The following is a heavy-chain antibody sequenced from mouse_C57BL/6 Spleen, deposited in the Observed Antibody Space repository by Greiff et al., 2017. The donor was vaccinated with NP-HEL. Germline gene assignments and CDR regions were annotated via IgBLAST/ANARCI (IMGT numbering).Heavy chain of an antibody. Sequence: VQLQQPGAELVMPGASVKLSCKASGYTFTSYWMHWVKQRPGQGLEWIGEIDPSDSYTNYNQKFKGKSTLTVDKSSSTAYMQLSSLTSEDSAVYYCASEVAYWGQGTLVTVSA. CDR1: GYTFTSYW. CDR3: ASEVAY. CDR2: IDPSDSYT. J-gene: IGHJ3*01. V-gene: IGHV1-69*01.